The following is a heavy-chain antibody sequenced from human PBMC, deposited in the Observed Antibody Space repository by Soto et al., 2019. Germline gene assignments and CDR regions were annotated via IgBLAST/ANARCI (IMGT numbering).Heavy chain of an antibody. Sequence: QVQLQQWGAGLLKPSETLSLTCAVYGGSFSGYYWSWIRQPPGKGLEWIGEINHSGSTNYNPSLKSRVTISVDTSKNQFSLKLSSVTAADTAVYYCARGKRVTMVRGVIPFNWFDPWGQGTLVTVSS. J-gene: IGHJ5*02. CDR3: ARGKRVTMVRGVIPFNWFDP. V-gene: IGHV4-34*01. CDR2: INHSGST. D-gene: IGHD3-10*01. CDR1: GGSFSGYY.